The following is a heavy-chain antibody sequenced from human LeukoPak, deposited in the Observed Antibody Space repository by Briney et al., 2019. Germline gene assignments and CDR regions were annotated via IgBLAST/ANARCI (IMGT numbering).Heavy chain of an antibody. CDR2: INPSGGST. Sequence: ASVKVSCKASGYTFTSYYMHWVRQAPGQGLEWMGIINPSGGSTGYAQKFQARVTLTRDTSTSTVYMELSSLRSEDTAVYYCARDIISSGSTVTENFDYWGQGTLVTVSS. CDR3: ARDIISSGSTVTENFDY. CDR1: GYTFTSYY. D-gene: IGHD4-17*01. J-gene: IGHJ4*02. V-gene: IGHV1-46*01.